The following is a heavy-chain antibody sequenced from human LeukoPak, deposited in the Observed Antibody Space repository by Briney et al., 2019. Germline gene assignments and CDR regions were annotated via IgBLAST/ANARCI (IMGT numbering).Heavy chain of an antibody. J-gene: IGHJ4*02. V-gene: IGHV4-38-2*02. D-gene: IGHD3-16*01. CDR1: GYSISSGYY. Sequence: SETLSLTCTVSGYSISSGYYWGWIRQPPGKGLEWIGSIYHSGSTYYNPSLKSRVTISLDTSKNQFSLKLSSVTAADTAVYYCARVGGAIYFDYWGQGTLVTVSS. CDR3: ARVGGAIYFDY. CDR2: IYHSGST.